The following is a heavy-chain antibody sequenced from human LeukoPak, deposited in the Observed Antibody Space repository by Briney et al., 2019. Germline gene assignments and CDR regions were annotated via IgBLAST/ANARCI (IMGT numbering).Heavy chain of an antibody. CDR1: GYTFTSYY. Sequence: GASVKVSCKASGYTFTSYYMHWVRQAPGQGLEWMGIINPSGGSTSYAQEFQGRVTMTRDTSTSTVYMELSSLRSEDTAVYYCASSYCGGDCYRRWFDPWGQGTLVTVSS. V-gene: IGHV1-46*01. D-gene: IGHD2-21*02. CDR3: ASSYCGGDCYRRWFDP. CDR2: INPSGGST. J-gene: IGHJ5*02.